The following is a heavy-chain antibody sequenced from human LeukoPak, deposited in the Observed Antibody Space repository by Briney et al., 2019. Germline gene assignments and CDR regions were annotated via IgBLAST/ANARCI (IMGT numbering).Heavy chain of an antibody. Sequence: GGSLRLSCAASGFTFSSYAMSWVRQAPGNGLEWVSAISGSGGSTYYADSVKGRFTISRDNSKNTLYLQMNSLRAEDTAVYYCAKGNYDFWSGLDYWGQGTLVTVSS. V-gene: IGHV3-23*01. J-gene: IGHJ4*02. D-gene: IGHD3-3*01. CDR3: AKGNYDFWSGLDY. CDR1: GFTFSSYA. CDR2: ISGSGGST.